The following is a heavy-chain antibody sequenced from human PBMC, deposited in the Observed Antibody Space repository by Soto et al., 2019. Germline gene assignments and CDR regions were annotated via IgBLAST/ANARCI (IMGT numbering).Heavy chain of an antibody. CDR2: ISYDGSNK. J-gene: IGHJ4*02. CDR3: AKVDGAGTLSLLLFDY. D-gene: IGHD3-16*01. Sequence: QVQLVESGGGVVQPGRSLRLSCAASGFTFSSYGMHWVRQAPDKGLEWVASISYDGSNKYHADSVKGRFTISRDNSENTLYLQMNSLRPEDAAVYYCAKVDGAGTLSLLLFDYCGQGTLVTVSS. V-gene: IGHV3-30*18. CDR1: GFTFSSYG.